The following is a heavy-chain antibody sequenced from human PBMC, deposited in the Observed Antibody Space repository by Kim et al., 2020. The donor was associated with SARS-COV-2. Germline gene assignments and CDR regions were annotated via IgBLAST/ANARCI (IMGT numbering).Heavy chain of an antibody. D-gene: IGHD6-19*01. CDR3: ARHGPALTGNHRELDY. V-gene: IGHV5-51*01. Sequence: GESLKISCKGSGYTFTDYWIAWVRQMPGKGLEWIGIIYPGDSDTRYSPSFQGQVTISADKSTNTAYLQWSSLKASDTAMYYCARHGPALTGNHRELDYWGQGTLVTVSS. CDR1: GYTFTDYW. J-gene: IGHJ4*02. CDR2: IYPGDSDT.